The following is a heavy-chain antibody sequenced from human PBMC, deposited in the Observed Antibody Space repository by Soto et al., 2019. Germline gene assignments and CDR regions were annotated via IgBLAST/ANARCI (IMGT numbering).Heavy chain of an antibody. D-gene: IGHD3-22*01. CDR3: VKGDYYYDSSGYYPFDY. CDR1: GFTFSIYA. V-gene: IGHV3-64D*06. CDR2: ISTNGGST. Sequence: GGSLRLSCSASGFTFSIYAMHWVRQAPGKGLEYVSSISTNGGSTDYADSVKGRFTISRDNSKNTVYLQMSSLRVEDTAVCYWVKGDYYYDSSGYYPFDYWGRGTLVTVSP. J-gene: IGHJ4*02.